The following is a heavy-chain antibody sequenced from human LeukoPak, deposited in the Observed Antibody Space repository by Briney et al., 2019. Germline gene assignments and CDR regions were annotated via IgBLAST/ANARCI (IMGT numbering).Heavy chain of an antibody. Sequence: GGSLRLSCVGSEFTFSTYWMSWVRQAPGKGLEWLANIKQDGSEEYYVDSVKGRFTISRDNAKNSLYLQMNSLRAEDTAVYYCAKEVTAAELDYWGQGTLVTVSS. CDR1: EFTFSTYW. CDR2: IKQDGSEE. J-gene: IGHJ4*02. CDR3: AKEVTAAELDY. V-gene: IGHV3-7*01. D-gene: IGHD6-13*01.